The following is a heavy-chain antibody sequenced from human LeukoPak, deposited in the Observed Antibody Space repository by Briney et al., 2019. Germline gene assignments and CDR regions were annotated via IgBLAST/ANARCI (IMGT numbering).Heavy chain of an antibody. V-gene: IGHV4-59*01. J-gene: IGHJ6*03. CDR2: IHYSGST. D-gene: IGHD4-11*01. Sequence: KPSETLSLTCTVSGGSITNYWTWIRQPPGKGLEWIGYIHYSGSTNYKPSLKSRVTISVDTSKNQFSLKLSSVTAADTAVYYCARASVTYYYYYYMDVWGKGTTVTVSS. CDR1: GGSITNY. CDR3: ARASVTYYYYYYMDV.